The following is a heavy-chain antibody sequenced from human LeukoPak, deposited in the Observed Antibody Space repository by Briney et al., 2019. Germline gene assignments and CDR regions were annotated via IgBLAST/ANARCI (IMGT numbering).Heavy chain of an antibody. V-gene: IGHV3-33*01. D-gene: IGHD2-15*01. J-gene: IGHJ5*02. CDR2: IWYDGSNE. CDR3: ARARSGDCSGGSCQPLEGSDWFDP. Sequence: GGSLRLSCAASGFTFSTYGMHWVRQAPGKGLEWVAVIWYDGSNEYYADSVKGRFSISRDDSKNTLFLEMNSLRAEDTAVYYCARARSGDCSGGSCQPLEGSDWFDPWGQGTLVTVSS. CDR1: GFTFSTYG.